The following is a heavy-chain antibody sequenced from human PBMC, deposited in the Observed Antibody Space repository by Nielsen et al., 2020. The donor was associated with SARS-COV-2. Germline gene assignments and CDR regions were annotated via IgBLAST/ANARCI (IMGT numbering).Heavy chain of an antibody. D-gene: IGHD6-19*01. Sequence: GESLKISCAGSGFTFSDYYMSWIRQAPGKGLEWVAQMSGSSSYIHYADSAKGRYTISKDSAKNSLYLQMNSLRAEDTAVYYCARVAGTPPVSYSYFDLWGRGTLVTVSS. V-gene: IGHV3-11*05. CDR2: MSGSSSYI. J-gene: IGHJ2*01. CDR1: GFTFSDYY. CDR3: ARVAGTPPVSYSYFDL.